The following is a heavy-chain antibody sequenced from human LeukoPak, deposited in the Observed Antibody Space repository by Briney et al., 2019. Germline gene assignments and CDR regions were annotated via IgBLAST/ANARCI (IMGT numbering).Heavy chain of an antibody. CDR1: GYKFTNYW. D-gene: IGHD2-2*01. J-gene: IGHJ4*02. CDR3: ARVVVPAAISF. Sequence: GESLKISCKASGYKFTNYWIGWVRQMSGKGLEWMGIINAGDSETIYSPSFQGQLTISVDKSVSTAYLHWTSLKASDNAMYYCARVVVPAAISFWGQGTLVNVFS. V-gene: IGHV5-51*01. CDR2: INAGDSET.